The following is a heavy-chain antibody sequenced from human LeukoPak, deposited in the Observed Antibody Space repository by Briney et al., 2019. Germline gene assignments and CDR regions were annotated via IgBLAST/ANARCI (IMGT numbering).Heavy chain of an antibody. D-gene: IGHD6-19*01. Sequence: GASVKVSCKASGYTFTGYYMHWVRQAPGQGLEWMGWISAYNGNTNYAQKLQGRVTMTTDTSTSTAYMELRSLRSDDTAVYYCARVELAVAGPEYFQHWGQGTLVTVSS. CDR2: ISAYNGNT. V-gene: IGHV1-18*04. J-gene: IGHJ1*01. CDR3: ARVELAVAGPEYFQH. CDR1: GYTFTGYY.